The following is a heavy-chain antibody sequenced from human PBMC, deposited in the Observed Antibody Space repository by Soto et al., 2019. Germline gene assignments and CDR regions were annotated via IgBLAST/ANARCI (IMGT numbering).Heavy chain of an antibody. D-gene: IGHD2-15*01. V-gene: IGHV4-31*03. CDR1: GGSISSGGYY. CDR3: ARVRLNCSGGSCYSDAFDI. CDR2: IYYSGST. Sequence: PSETLSLTCTVSGGSISSGGYYWSWIRQHPGKGLEWIGYIYYSGSTYYNPSLKSRVTISVDTSKNQSSLKLSSVTAADTAVYYCARVRLNCSGGSCYSDAFDIWGQGTMVTVSS. J-gene: IGHJ3*02.